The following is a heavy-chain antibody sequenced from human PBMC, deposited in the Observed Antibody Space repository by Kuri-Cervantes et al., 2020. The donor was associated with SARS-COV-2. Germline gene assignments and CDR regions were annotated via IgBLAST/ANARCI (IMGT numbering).Heavy chain of an antibody. J-gene: IGHJ4*02. D-gene: IGHD3-22*01. CDR2: INGSGLTT. CDR1: GFTFDSYA. Sequence: GESLKISRAASGFTFDSYAMSWVRQAPGKGREWVSTINGSGLTTYYADSVKGQFTVSRDNSHNTLYLQMNSLRAEDTALYYCVHNCGGYYPPEYFDYWGQGTLVTVSS. CDR3: VHNCGGYYPPEYFDY. V-gene: IGHV3-23*01.